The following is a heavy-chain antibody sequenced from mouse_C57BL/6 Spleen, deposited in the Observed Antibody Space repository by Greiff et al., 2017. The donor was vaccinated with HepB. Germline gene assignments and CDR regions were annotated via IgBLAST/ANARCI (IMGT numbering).Heavy chain of an antibody. Sequence: EVQLVESGGGLVKPGGSLKLSCAASGFTFSSYAMSWVRQTPEKRLEWVATISDGGSYTYYPDNVKGRFTISRDNAKNNLYLQMSHLKSEDTAMYYCEREGYYYAMDYWGQGTAVTVSS. J-gene: IGHJ4*01. D-gene: IGHD3-1*01. V-gene: IGHV5-4*01. CDR1: GFTFSSYA. CDR3: EREGYYYAMDY. CDR2: ISDGGSYT.